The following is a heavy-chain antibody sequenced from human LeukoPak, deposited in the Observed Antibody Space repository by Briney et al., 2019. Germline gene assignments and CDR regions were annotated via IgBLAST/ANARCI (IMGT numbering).Heavy chain of an antibody. CDR1: GFTFSSYG. Sequence: GGSLRLPCAASGFTFSSYGMHWVRQAPGKGLEWVAVIWYDGSNKYYADSVKDRFTISRDNSKNTLYLQMNSLRTEDTAVYYCARDTGFDYWGQGTLVTVSS. CDR3: ARDTGFDY. CDR2: IWYDGSNK. J-gene: IGHJ4*02. D-gene: IGHD4-17*01. V-gene: IGHV3-33*01.